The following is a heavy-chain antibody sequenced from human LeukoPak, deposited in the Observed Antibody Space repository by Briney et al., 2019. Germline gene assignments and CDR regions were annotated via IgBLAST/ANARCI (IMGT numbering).Heavy chain of an antibody. V-gene: IGHV4-59*01. CDR3: ARAIYYASGSHDTYYYHYYMDV. Sequence: SGTLSLTCAVSSGSIFSSNWWSWIRQPPGKGLEWIGYTYYSGSTNYNPSLKSRVTISVDTSKNQFSLKLSYVTAADTAVYYCARAIYYASGSHDTYYYHYYMDVWGKGTTVTISS. D-gene: IGHD3-10*01. J-gene: IGHJ6*03. CDR2: TYYSGST. CDR1: SGSIFSSNW.